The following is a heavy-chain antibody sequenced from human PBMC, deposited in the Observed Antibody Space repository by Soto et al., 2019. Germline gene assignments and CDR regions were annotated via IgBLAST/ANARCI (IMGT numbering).Heavy chain of an antibody. J-gene: IGHJ6*02. CDR1: GGSISSYY. V-gene: IGHV4-34*01. CDR3: ARAPSIVVVVAATRPRLVDYYGMDV. D-gene: IGHD2-15*01. CDR2: INHSGST. Sequence: SETLSLTCTVSGGSISSYYWSWIRQPPGKGLEWIGEINHSGSTKYNPSLKSRVTISVDTSKNQFSLKLSSVTAEDTAVYYCARAPSIVVVVAATRPRLVDYYGMDVWGQGTTVTVSS.